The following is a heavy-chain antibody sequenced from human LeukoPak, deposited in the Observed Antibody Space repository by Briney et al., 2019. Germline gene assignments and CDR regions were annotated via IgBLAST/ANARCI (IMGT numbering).Heavy chain of an antibody. Sequence: PSETLSLTXTVSGGSISSYYWSWIRQPAGKGLEWIGRIYTSGSTNHNPSLKSRVTMSVDTSKNQFSLKLSSVTAADTAVYYCASSMSHVVRGAYYMDVWGKGTTVTVSS. CDR3: ASSMSHVVRGAYYMDV. CDR1: GGSISSYY. D-gene: IGHD3-10*01. V-gene: IGHV4-4*07. CDR2: IYTSGST. J-gene: IGHJ6*03.